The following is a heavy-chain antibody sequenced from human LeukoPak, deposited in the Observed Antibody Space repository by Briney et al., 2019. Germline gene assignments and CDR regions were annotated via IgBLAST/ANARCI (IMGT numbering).Heavy chain of an antibody. CDR1: NASISGRNW. CDR3: ARVGSGRYNYGYSLVY. J-gene: IGHJ4*02. D-gene: IGHD5-18*01. CDR2: VSHSGST. V-gene: IGHV4-4*02. Sequence: SETLSLTCAVSNASISGRNWWNWVRQPPGKGLEWIGEVSHSGSTNYNPSLKSRVTISVDKSKNQFSLTLSSVTAADTAVYYCARVGSGRYNYGYSLVYWGQGTLVTVSS.